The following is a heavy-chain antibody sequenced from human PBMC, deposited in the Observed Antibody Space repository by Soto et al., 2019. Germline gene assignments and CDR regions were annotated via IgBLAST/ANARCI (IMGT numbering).Heavy chain of an antibody. J-gene: IGHJ4*02. V-gene: IGHV1-18*01. D-gene: IGHD3-3*01. CDR1: GYTFTSYG. CDR3: ARATLITYYDFWSGYYQAPAFDY. Sequence: ASVKVSCKASGYTFTSYGISWVRQAPGQGLEWMGWISAYNGNTNYAQKLQGRVTMTTDTSTSTAYMELRSLRSDDTAVYYCARATLITYYDFWSGYYQAPAFDYWGQGTLVTAPQ. CDR2: ISAYNGNT.